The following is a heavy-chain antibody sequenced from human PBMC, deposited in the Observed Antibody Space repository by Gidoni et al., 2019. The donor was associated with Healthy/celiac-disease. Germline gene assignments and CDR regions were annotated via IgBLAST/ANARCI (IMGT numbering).Heavy chain of an antibody. V-gene: IGHV3-33*08. CDR2: IWYDGSNK. CDR3: ARGQLRTQGFDY. J-gene: IGHJ4*02. Sequence: QVQLVESGGGVVQPGRSLRLSCAASGFTFSSYGMHWVRQAPGKGLEWVAVIWYDGSNKYYADSVKGRFTISRDNSKNTLYLQMNSLRAEDTAVYYCARGQLRTQGFDYWGQGTLVTVSS. CDR1: GFTFSSYG. D-gene: IGHD2-2*01.